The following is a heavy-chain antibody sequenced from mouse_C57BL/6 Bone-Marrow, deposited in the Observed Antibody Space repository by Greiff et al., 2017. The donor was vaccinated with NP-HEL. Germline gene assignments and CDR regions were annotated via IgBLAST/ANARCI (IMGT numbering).Heavy chain of an antibody. CDR2: IDPENGDT. CDR3: TTCELGLYYYAMDY. J-gene: IGHJ4*01. D-gene: IGHD4-1*01. V-gene: IGHV14-4*01. Sequence: EVMLVESGAELVRPGASVKLSCTASGFNIKDDYMHWVKQRPEQGLEWIGWIDPENGDTEYASKFQGKATITADTSSNTAYLQLSSLTSEDTAVYYCTTCELGLYYYAMDYWGQGTSVTVSS. CDR1: GFNIKDDY.